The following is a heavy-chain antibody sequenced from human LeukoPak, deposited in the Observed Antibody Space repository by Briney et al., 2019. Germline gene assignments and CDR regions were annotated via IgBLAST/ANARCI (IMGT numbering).Heavy chain of an antibody. CDR3: ARDISGYSSGWYVGCVDY. CDR1: GYSFTSYG. CDR2: ISAYNGNT. V-gene: IGHV1-18*01. D-gene: IGHD6-19*01. J-gene: IGHJ4*02. Sequence: ASVKDSCKASGYSFTSYGISWVRQAPGQGLEWMGWISAYNGNTNYAQELQGRVTMTTDTSTSTAYMELRSLRSDDTAVYYCARDISGYSSGWYVGCVDYWGQGTLVTVSS.